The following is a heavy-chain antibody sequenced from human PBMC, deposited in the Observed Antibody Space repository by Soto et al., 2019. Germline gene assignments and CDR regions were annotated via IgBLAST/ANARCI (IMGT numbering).Heavy chain of an antibody. CDR3: ARSYCSGGSCYSNWFDP. J-gene: IGHJ5*02. D-gene: IGHD2-15*01. Sequence: QVQLVQSGAEVKKPGSSVKVSCKASGGTFSSYAISWVRQAPGQGLEWMGGIIPIFGTANYAQKFQGRVTITADDSTSTAYMELSSLRSEDTAVYYCARSYCSGGSCYSNWFDPWGQGTLVTVSS. CDR1: GGTFSSYA. CDR2: IIPIFGTA. V-gene: IGHV1-69*12.